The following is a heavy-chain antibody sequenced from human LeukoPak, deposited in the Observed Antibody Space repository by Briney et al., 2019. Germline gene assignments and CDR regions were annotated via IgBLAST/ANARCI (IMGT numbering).Heavy chain of an antibody. CDR2: ISASGGST. J-gene: IGHJ6*02. CDR3: ARGFQLGGRYTSA. V-gene: IGHV3-23*01. D-gene: IGHD7-27*01. CDR1: GFTFSTYA. Sequence: GGSLRLSCAASGFTFSTYAMSWVRQAPGKGLEWVSVISASGGSTYSADSVKDRFTISRDNAKNTLYLQMNSLGAEDSALYFCARGFQLGGRYTSAWGQGTTVIVSS.